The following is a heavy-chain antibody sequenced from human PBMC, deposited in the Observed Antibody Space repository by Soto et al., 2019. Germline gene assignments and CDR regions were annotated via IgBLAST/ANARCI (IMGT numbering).Heavy chain of an antibody. CDR2: ISGYKGDT. CDR1: GYTFTMYG. V-gene: IGHV1-18*04. CDR3: ARVDSSSSSNWFDP. J-gene: IGHJ5*02. Sequence: ASVKVSCKASGYTFTMYGISWVRLAPGQGLEWMGWISGYKGDTHYSQKLQGRVTMTTDTSTRTAYMELRSLRSDDTAVYYCARVDSSSSSNWFDPWGQGTQVTAPQ. D-gene: IGHD6-6*01.